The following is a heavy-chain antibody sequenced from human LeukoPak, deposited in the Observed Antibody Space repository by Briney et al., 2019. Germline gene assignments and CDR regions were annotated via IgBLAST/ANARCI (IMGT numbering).Heavy chain of an antibody. Sequence: ASVKVSCKVSGYTLTELSMHWVRQAPGKGLEWMGGFDPEGGETIYAQKFQGRVTMTEDTSTDTAYMELSSLRSEDTAVYYCATCSSTSCYRRNAFDIWGQGTMVTVSS. CDR2: FDPEGGET. J-gene: IGHJ3*02. V-gene: IGHV1-24*01. D-gene: IGHD2-2*01. CDR3: ATCSSTSCYRRNAFDI. CDR1: GYTLTELS.